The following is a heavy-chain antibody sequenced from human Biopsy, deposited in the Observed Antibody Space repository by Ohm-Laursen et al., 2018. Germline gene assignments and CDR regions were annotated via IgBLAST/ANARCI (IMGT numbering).Heavy chain of an antibody. CDR3: ARVRGSGFFAFDI. D-gene: IGHD3-3*01. V-gene: IGHV4-59*02. CDR2: IFDDGAT. Sequence: PSDTLSLTCSVSGGSVRGYYWNWIRQTSGTGLAWIGHIFDDGATNYSPSPSLQGRVTLSIDTSENTFPLTLTSLTRADTGVYYCARVRGSGFFAFDIWGRGTTVSVSS. J-gene: IGHJ3*02. CDR1: GGSVRGYY.